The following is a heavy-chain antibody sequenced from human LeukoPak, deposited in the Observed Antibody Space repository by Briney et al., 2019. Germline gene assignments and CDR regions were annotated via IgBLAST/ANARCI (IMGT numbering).Heavy chain of an antibody. CDR3: ARGSLGSAGRGSYYFDY. V-gene: IGHV4-30-2*01. Sequence: TSETLSLTCAVSGGSISSGGYSWSWIRQPPGKGLEWIGYIYHSGSTYCNPSLKSRVTISVDRSKNQFSLKLSSVTAADTAVYYCARGSLGSAGRGSYYFDYWGQGTLVTVSS. CDR2: IYHSGST. D-gene: IGHD2-15*01. CDR1: GGSISSGGYS. J-gene: IGHJ4*02.